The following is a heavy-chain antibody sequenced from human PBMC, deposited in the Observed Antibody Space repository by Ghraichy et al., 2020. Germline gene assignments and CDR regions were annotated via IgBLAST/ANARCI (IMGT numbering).Heavy chain of an antibody. CDR1: GFALSDSH. CDR3: ARQTVSCHDY. Sequence: GALRLSCAASGFALSDSHMHWVRQASGKGLEWVGHVRSKADNYAIAYAASVKGRFTISRDDSKNTAYLQMNSLKTEDTAVYYCARQTVSCHDYWGQGTLVTVSS. CDR2: VRSKADNYAI. D-gene: IGHD1-14*01. J-gene: IGHJ4*02. V-gene: IGHV3-73*01.